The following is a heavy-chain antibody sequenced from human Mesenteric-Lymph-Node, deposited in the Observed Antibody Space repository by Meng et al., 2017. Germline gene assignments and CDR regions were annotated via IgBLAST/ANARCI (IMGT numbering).Heavy chain of an antibody. D-gene: IGHD2-8*02. CDR1: GFPFNTYA. Sequence: GGSLRLSCVASGFPFNTYAMNWIRQAPGKGLEWVSGIFGNGGGLQYADSVKGRFTISRDNSKNTLYLQLNNLRVEDTAIYYCAKDRKPDGLWSIDYWGRGTLVTVSS. CDR2: IFGNGGGL. J-gene: IGHJ4*02. CDR3: AKDRKPDGLWSIDY. V-gene: IGHV3-23*01.